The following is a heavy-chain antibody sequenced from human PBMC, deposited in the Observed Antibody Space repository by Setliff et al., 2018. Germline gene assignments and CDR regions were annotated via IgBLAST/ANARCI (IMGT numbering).Heavy chain of an antibody. J-gene: IGHJ6*03. CDR1: GFTFNNYA. D-gene: IGHD7-27*01. CDR2: ISPDGTIS. Sequence: LSLSCAASGFTFNNYAMAWVRQAPGKGLVWVSRISPDGTISNYADSVKGRFTISRDNAKYTLYLQMNSLRGEDTAVYFCACMDWGETFYKMDVWGKGTTVTVSS. CDR3: ACMDWGETFYKMDV. V-gene: IGHV3-74*01.